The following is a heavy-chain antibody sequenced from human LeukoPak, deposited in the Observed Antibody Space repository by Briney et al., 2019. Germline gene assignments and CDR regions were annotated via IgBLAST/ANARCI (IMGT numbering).Heavy chain of an antibody. J-gene: IGHJ6*03. V-gene: IGHV3-30*02. CDR1: GFTFSSYG. Sequence: GGSLRLSCAASGFTFSSYGMHWVRQAPGKGLEWVAFIRYDGSNKYYADSVKGRFTISRDNSKNTLYLQMNSLRAEDTAVYYCAKDGDYSSSWYYYYYYYMDVWGKGTTVTVSS. D-gene: IGHD6-13*01. CDR2: IRYDGSNK. CDR3: AKDGDYSSSWYYYYYYYMDV.